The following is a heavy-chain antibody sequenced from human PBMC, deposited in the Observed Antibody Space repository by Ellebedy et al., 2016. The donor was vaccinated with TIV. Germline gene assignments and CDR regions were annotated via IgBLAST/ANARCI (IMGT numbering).Heavy chain of an antibody. Sequence: MPSETLSLTCAVSGGSISSTNWWTWARQPPGKGLAWIGEIYHSGSTNYNPSLKSRVTISVDKSKNQVSLKLSSVTAADTAVYYCARRQAYGDYEYAFDIWGQGTMVTVPS. V-gene: IGHV4-4*02. J-gene: IGHJ3*02. CDR3: ARRQAYGDYEYAFDI. CDR1: GGSISSTNW. CDR2: IYHSGST. D-gene: IGHD4-17*01.